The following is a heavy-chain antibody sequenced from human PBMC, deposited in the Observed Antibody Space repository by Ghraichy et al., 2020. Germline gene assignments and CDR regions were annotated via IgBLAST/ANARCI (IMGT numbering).Heavy chain of an antibody. CDR1: GFTFSSYN. J-gene: IGHJ4*02. CDR2: ISTSSSYI. Sequence: GGSLRLSCAASGFTFSSYNVNWVRQAPGKGLEWVSSISTSSSYIYYADSVKGRFTISRDNAKNSLYLQMNSLRAEDTALYYCARDFYGDYAGFDYWGQGTLVTVSS. V-gene: IGHV3-21*01. D-gene: IGHD4-17*01. CDR3: ARDFYGDYAGFDY.